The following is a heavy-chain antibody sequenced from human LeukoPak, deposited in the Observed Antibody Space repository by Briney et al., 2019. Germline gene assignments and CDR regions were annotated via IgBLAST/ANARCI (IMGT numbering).Heavy chain of an antibody. V-gene: IGHV4-39*07. Sequence: PSETLSLTCTASDDSISSSSYYWGWIRQPPGKGLEWIGSIYYSGRTFYNPSLKSRVTISVDTSKKQFSLNLSSVTAADTAVYYCARAAIYYDSSGYYYWGQGTLVTVSS. CDR1: DDSISSSSYY. CDR2: IYYSGRT. J-gene: IGHJ4*02. D-gene: IGHD3-22*01. CDR3: ARAAIYYDSSGYYY.